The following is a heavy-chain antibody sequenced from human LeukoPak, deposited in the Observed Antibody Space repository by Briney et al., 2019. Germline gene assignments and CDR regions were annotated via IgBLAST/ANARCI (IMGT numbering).Heavy chain of an antibody. J-gene: IGHJ3*02. D-gene: IGHD3-3*01. Sequence: PGGSLRLSCAASRFTFSDYYMSWIRQAPGKGLEWVSYISSSGSTIYYADSVKGRFTISGDSSYHTAFLQMNSLRADDTAIYYCAKDGEWTFDIWGQGTMVTVSS. CDR3: AKDGEWTFDI. V-gene: IGHV3-11*04. CDR2: ISSSGSTI. CDR1: RFTFSDYY.